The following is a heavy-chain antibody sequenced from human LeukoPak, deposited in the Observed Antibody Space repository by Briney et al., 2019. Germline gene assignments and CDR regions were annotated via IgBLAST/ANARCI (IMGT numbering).Heavy chain of an antibody. CDR2: MNPNSGNT. Sequence: ASVKVSCKASGYTFTSYDINWVRQATGQGLEWMGWMNPNSGNTGYAQKFQGRVTITTDESTSTAYMELSSLRSEDTAVYYCARADVAYYDSSGYEYWGQGTLVTVSS. CDR1: GYTFTSYD. CDR3: ARADVAYYDSSGYEY. D-gene: IGHD3-22*01. J-gene: IGHJ4*02. V-gene: IGHV1-8*01.